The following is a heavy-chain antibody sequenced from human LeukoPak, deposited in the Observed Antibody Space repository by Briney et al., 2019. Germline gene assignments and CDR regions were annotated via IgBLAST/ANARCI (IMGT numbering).Heavy chain of an antibody. CDR2: IYYTGST. V-gene: IGHV4-59*01. CDR3: ARFPTMTTVTTIKAFDI. J-gene: IGHJ3*02. CDR1: GASISSYY. D-gene: IGHD4-17*01. Sequence: SETLSLTCTVSGASISSYYWSWIRLPPGKGLQWIGHIYYTGSTNYNPSLKSRVTISVDRSKNQFSLKLSSVTAADTAVYYCARFPTMTTVTTIKAFDIWGQGTMVTVSS.